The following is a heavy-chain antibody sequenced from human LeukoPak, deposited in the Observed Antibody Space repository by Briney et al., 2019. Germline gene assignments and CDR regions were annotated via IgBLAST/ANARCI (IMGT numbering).Heavy chain of an antibody. CDR2: ISGSGGST. CDR1: GFTFSSYA. D-gene: IGHD2/OR15-2a*01. V-gene: IGHV3-23*01. Sequence: GGSLRFSCAASGFTFSSYAMSWVRQAPGKGLEWVSAISGSGGSTYYADSVKGRFTISRDNSKNTLYLQMNSLRAEDTAVYYCFTFVIPVAFDIWGQGTLVAASS. J-gene: IGHJ4*02. CDR3: FTFVIPVAFDI.